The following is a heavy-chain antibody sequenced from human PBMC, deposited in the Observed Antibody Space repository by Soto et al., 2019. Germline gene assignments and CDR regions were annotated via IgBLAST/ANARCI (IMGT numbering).Heavy chain of an antibody. CDR1: GGSVSSGSYY. J-gene: IGHJ6*02. D-gene: IGHD3-22*01. CDR2: IYYSGST. V-gene: IGHV4-61*01. Sequence: SETLSLTCTVSGGSVSSGSYYWGWIRQPPGKGLEWIGYIYYSGSTNYNPSLKSRVTISVDTSKNQFSLKLSSVTAADTAVYYCARDQGLSGYTNYYYYYGMDVWVQGTTVTVSS. CDR3: ARDQGLSGYTNYYYYYGMDV.